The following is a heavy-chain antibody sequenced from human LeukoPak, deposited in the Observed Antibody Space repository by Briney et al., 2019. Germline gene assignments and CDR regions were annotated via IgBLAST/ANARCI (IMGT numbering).Heavy chain of an antibody. J-gene: IGHJ4*02. CDR2: IYYSGST. CDR3: ATRPSGSDRFLPYFDY. CDR1: GGSISSSSYY. D-gene: IGHD1-1*01. V-gene: IGHV4-61*01. Sequence: PSETLSLTCTVSGGSISSSSYYWSWIRQPPGKGLEWIGYIYYSGSTNYNPSLKSRVTISVDTSKSQVSLKLSSVTAADTAVYYCATRPSGSDRFLPYFDYWGQGTLVTVSS.